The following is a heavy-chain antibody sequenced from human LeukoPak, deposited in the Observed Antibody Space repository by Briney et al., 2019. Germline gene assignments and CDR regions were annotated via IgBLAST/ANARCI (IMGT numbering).Heavy chain of an antibody. CDR1: GFNLNSYW. D-gene: IGHD2/OR15-2a*01. Sequence: GGSLRLSCAACGFNLNSYWISWVRQAPGKGLEWLANINQDGSEKYYVDSVKGRFTISRDNAKNSLYLQMNSLRAEDTAVYYCTTFYSRLTDYWGQGTLVTVSS. CDR2: INQDGSEK. V-gene: IGHV3-7*05. CDR3: TTFYSRLTDY. J-gene: IGHJ4*02.